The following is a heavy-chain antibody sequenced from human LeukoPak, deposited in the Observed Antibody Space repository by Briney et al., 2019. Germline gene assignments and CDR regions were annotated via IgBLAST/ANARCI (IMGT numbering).Heavy chain of an antibody. V-gene: IGHV3-48*01. CDR3: ARRPDYGGNTFDY. D-gene: IGHD4-23*01. CDR1: GFTFSSYS. CDR2: ISSSSSTI. Sequence: PGGSLRLSCAASGFTFSSYSMNWVRQAPGKGLEWVSSISSSSSTIYYADSVKGRFTISRDSAKNSVYLQMNSLRAEDTAVYHCARRPDYGGNTFDYWGQGTLVTVSS. J-gene: IGHJ4*02.